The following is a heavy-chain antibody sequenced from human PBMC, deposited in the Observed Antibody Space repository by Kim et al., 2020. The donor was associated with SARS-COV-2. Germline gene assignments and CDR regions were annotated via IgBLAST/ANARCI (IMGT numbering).Heavy chain of an antibody. CDR1: GFTLRSYA. V-gene: IGHV3-48*02. CDR3: ASDNSIGSNWYYYLES. Sequence: GGSLRLSCVASGFTLRSYAMNWVRQAPGKGLEWISYISSSSSNINYADSVKGRFTVSRDNAKNSLYLQMNNLRDEDTAMYYCASDNSIGSNWYYYLESWGKGTLVTVSS. J-gene: IGHJ4*02. CDR2: ISSSSSNI. D-gene: IGHD6-13*01.